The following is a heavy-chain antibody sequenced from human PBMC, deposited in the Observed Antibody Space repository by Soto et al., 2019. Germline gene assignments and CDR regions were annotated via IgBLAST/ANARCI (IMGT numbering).Heavy chain of an antibody. D-gene: IGHD6-19*01. Sequence: SETLSLTCAGSGYSISSGYYWGWIRQPPGKGLEWIGSIYHSGSTYYNPSLKSRVTISVDTSKNQFSLKLSSVTAADTAVYYCARPVAGTGGPFYYYYYGMDVWGQGTTVTVSS. CDR2: IYHSGST. CDR1: GYSISSGYY. V-gene: IGHV4-38-2*01. CDR3: ARPVAGTGGPFYYYYYGMDV. J-gene: IGHJ6*02.